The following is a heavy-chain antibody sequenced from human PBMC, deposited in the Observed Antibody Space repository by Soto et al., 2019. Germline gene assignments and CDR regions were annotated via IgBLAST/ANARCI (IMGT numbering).Heavy chain of an antibody. CDR2: ISSSGGST. Sequence: PGGSLSLSWPASGFTFSSYAKSWVSQAPGKGLEWVSAISSSGGSTYYADSVKGRFTISRDNAKNSLYLQMNSLRAEDTAVYYCAREVGSGYVYFEYWGQGTLVTVSS. J-gene: IGHJ4*02. V-gene: IGHV3-23*01. CDR1: GFTFSSYA. CDR3: AREVGSGYVYFEY. D-gene: IGHD3-22*01.